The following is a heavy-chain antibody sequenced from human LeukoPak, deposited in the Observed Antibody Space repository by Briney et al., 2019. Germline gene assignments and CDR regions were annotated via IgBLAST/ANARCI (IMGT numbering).Heavy chain of an antibody. V-gene: IGHV1-69*04. CDR3: AREVLSGSYLVFGFDY. J-gene: IGHJ4*02. Sequence: SAKVSCKACGGTFSSYAISWVRQAPGQGLEWMGRIIPILGIANYAQKFQGRVTITADKSTSTAYMELSSLRSEDTAVYYCAREVLSGSYLVFGFDYWGQGTLVTVSS. CDR1: GGTFSSYA. D-gene: IGHD1-26*01. CDR2: IIPILGIA.